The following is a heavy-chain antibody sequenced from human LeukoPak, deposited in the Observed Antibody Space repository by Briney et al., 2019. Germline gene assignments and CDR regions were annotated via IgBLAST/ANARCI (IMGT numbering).Heavy chain of an antibody. CDR3: ARDYDFWSGYHGDFDL. V-gene: IGHV1-2*02. CDR1: GYTFIGYY. CDR2: INPNNGGT. Sequence: GASVKVSCKASGYTFIGYYMHWVRQAPGQGLEWMGWINPNNGGTNYAQKFQGRVTMTRDTSISIVYMELSRLRSDDTAVYYCARDYDFWSGYHGDFDLWGRGTLVTVSS. J-gene: IGHJ2*01. D-gene: IGHD3-3*01.